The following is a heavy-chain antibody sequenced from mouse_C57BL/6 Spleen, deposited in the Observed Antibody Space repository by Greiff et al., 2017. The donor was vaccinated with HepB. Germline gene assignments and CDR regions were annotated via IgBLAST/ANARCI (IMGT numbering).Heavy chain of an antibody. CDR1: GYAFSSSW. CDR3: ARSTFGVDYFDY. CDR2: IYPGDGDT. Sequence: VQLVESGPELVKPGASVKISCKASGYAFSSSWMNWVKQRPGKGLEWIGRIYPGDGDTNYNGKFKGKATLTADKSSSTAYMQLSSLTSEDSAVYFCARSTFGVDYFDYWGQGTTLTVSS. J-gene: IGHJ2*01. V-gene: IGHV1-82*01.